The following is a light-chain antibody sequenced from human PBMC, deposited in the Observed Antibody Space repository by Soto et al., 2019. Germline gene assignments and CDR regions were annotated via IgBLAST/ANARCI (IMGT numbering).Light chain of an antibody. Sequence: QSALTQPASVSGSPGQSITISCTGTSSDVGGYKYVSWYQQHPGKAPKLMIYEVGNRPSGVSNRFSGSKSGNTASLAISGLQSGDEADYYCAAWDDSLNGVIFGGGTKLTVL. CDR3: AAWDDSLNGVI. J-gene: IGLJ2*01. CDR1: SSDVGGYKY. V-gene: IGLV2-14*01. CDR2: EVG.